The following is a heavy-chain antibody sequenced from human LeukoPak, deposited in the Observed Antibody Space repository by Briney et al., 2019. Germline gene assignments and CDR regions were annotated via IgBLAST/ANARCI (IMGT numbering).Heavy chain of an antibody. D-gene: IGHD4-17*01. CDR1: GFTVSSNY. CDR3: ARGRGYDYGDYEAFDY. V-gene: IGHV3-53*01. J-gene: IGHJ4*02. CDR2: IYSGGST. Sequence: GGSLRLSCAASGFTVSSNYMSWVRQAPGKGLEWASVIYSGGSTYYADSVKGRFTISRDNSKNTLYLQMSSLRAEDTAVYYCARGRGYDYGDYEAFDYWGQGTLVTVSS.